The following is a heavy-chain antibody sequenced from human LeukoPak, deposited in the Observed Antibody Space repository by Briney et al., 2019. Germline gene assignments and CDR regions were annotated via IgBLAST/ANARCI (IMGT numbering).Heavy chain of an antibody. CDR1: GGSISSYY. J-gene: IGHJ4*02. D-gene: IGHD3-3*01. V-gene: IGHV4-59*12. Sequence: PSETLSLTCTVSGGSISSYYWSWIRQPPGKGLEWIGYIYHSGSTYYNPSLRSRVTISVDRSKNQFSLKLSSVTAADTAVYYCARGYDDSGAFDYWGQGTLVTVSS. CDR3: ARGYDDSGAFDY. CDR2: IYHSGST.